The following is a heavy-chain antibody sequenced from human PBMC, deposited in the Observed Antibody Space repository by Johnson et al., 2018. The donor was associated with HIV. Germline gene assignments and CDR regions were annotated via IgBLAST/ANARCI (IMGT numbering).Heavy chain of an antibody. CDR2: IYSGGST. Sequence: VQLVESGGGLVQPGGSLRLSCAASGFTVSSNYMSWVRQAPGQGLEWVSVIYSGGSTYYADSVKGRFTISRDNSKNTLYLQMHSLRAEDTAVYYCASTRTGWGAFDIWGQGTMVTVSS. V-gene: IGHV3-66*01. CDR1: GFTVSSNY. D-gene: IGHD6-19*01. J-gene: IGHJ3*02. CDR3: ASTRTGWGAFDI.